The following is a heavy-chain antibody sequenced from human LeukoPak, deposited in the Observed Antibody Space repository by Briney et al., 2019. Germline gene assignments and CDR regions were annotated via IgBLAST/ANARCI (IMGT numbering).Heavy chain of an antibody. Sequence: PGGSLRLSCTASGFIFSHAWMNWVRQAPGKGLEWVSSISSSSSYIYYADSVKGRFTISRDNAKNSLYLQMNSLRAEDTAVYYCASELGYSSSWWGQGTLVTVSS. J-gene: IGHJ4*02. CDR1: GFIFSHAW. D-gene: IGHD6-13*01. V-gene: IGHV3-21*01. CDR2: ISSSSSYI. CDR3: ASELGYSSSW.